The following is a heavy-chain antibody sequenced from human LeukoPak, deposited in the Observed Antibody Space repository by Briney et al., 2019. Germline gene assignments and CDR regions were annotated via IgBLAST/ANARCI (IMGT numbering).Heavy chain of an antibody. J-gene: IGHJ4*02. V-gene: IGHV4-59*01. CDR1: GGSISSYY. D-gene: IGHD5-18*01. CDR3: ARELGSYGSFDY. CDR2: IYYSGST. Sequence: PSETLSLTCTVSGGSISSYYWSWIRQPPGKGLEWIGYIYYSGSTNYNPSLESRVTISVDTSKNQFSLKLSSVTAADTAVYYCARELGSYGSFDYWGQGTLVTVSS.